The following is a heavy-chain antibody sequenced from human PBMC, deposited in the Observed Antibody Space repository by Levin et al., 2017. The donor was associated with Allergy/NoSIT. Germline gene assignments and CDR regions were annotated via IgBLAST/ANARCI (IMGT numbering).Heavy chain of an antibody. CDR3: ARGKYCSGGRCDMDV. CDR2: IHYSGST. CDR1: GGSVSSGSYY. V-gene: IGHV4-61*01. J-gene: IGHJ6*03. Sequence: SETLSLTCTVSGGSVSSGSYYWSWIRQPPGKGLEWIGYIHYSGSTNYNPSLKSRVTISADTSKNQFSLRLTSVTAADTAVYYCARGKYCSGGRCDMDVWGKGTTVTVSS. D-gene: IGHD2-15*01.